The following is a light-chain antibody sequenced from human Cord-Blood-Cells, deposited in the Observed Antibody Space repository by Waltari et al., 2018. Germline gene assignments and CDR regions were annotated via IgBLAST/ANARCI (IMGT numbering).Light chain of an antibody. CDR2: KAS. V-gene: IGKV1-5*03. CDR3: QQYNRYSWT. CDR1: QSISSW. Sequence: DIQMTQSPSTLSASVGARVTITCRASQSISSWLAWYQQKPGKAPKLLIYKASSLESGVASRFSGSVSGTEFTLTISSLQPDDFATYYCQQYNRYSWTFGQGTKFEIK. J-gene: IGKJ1*01.